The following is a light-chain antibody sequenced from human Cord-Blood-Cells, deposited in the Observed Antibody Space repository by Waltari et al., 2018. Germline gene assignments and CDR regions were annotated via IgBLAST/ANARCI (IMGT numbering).Light chain of an antibody. CDR1: QSVSSSY. CDR3: QQYGSSPYT. CDR2: GAS. V-gene: IGKV3-20*01. J-gene: IGKJ2*01. Sequence: EIVLTQSPGTLSLSPGERATLSCRASQSVSSSYLAWYQQKPGQAPRLLIYGASSRATGNPDRFSGSGSGTDFTLTISRLGPEDFAVYDCQQYGSSPYTFGQGTKLEIK.